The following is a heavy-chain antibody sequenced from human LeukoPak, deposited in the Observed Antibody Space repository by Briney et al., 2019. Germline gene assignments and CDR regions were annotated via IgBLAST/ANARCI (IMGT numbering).Heavy chain of an antibody. CDR3: ARRGGKNYGDYLLYYYYMDV. V-gene: IGHV1-46*01. CDR1: GYTFTSYY. CDR2: INPSGGST. D-gene: IGHD4-17*01. J-gene: IGHJ6*03. Sequence: ASVKVSCKASGYTFTSYYMHWVRPAPGQGLEWMGIINPSGGSTSYAQKFQGRVTMTTDTSTSTAYMELRSLRSDDTAMYYCARRGGKNYGDYLLYYYYMDVWGKGTTVTVSS.